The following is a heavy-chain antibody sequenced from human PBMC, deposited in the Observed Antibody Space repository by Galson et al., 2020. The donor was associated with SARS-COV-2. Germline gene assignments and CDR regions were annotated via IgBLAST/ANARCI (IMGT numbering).Heavy chain of an antibody. J-gene: IGHJ6*03. CDR2: ISSNGGST. Sequence: GESLKISCSASGFTFSSYAMYWVRQAPGKGLEYVSDISSNGGSTYYADSVKGRFTISRDNAKNTLYLQMNSLRVEDTAVYYCAGGGNRGYYYRDVWGKGTAVTVSS. D-gene: IGHD3-16*01. V-gene: IGHV3-64D*06. CDR3: AGGGNRGYYYRDV. CDR1: GFTFSSYA.